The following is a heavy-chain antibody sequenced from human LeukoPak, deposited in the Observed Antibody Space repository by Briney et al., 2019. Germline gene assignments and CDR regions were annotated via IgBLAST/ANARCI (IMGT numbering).Heavy chain of an antibody. D-gene: IGHD3-16*01. CDR1: GFTFSSYW. CDR3: ARAGAYRFDY. CDR2: ISTDGSST. J-gene: IGHJ4*02. V-gene: IGHV3-74*01. Sequence: GGSLRLSCAASGFTFSSYWMHCVRQGPGKGLVWVSRISTDGSSTDYADSVKGRFTISRDNAKNTLYLQMNSLRAEDTAVYYCARAGAYRFDYWGQGALVTVSS.